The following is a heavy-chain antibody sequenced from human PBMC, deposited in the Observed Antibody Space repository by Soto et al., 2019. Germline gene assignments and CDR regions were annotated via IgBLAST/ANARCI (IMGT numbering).Heavy chain of an antibody. CDR2: IYVGDSET. CDR1: GYTFTTYW. J-gene: IGHJ4*02. D-gene: IGHD3-9*01. Sequence: EVQLVQSGAEVKKPGESLEISCKGSGYTFTTYWIGWVRQIPGKGLEWMGSIYVGDSETRYSPSFQGQVSISADKSIGVAYLKWSSLKASDTAMYYCARRRNDVLTGYYTGYFDYWGQGTRVIVSS. V-gene: IGHV5-51*03. CDR3: ARRRNDVLTGYYTGYFDY.